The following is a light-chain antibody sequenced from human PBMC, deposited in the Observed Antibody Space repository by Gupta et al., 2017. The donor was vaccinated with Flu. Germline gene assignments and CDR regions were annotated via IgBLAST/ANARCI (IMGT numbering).Light chain of an antibody. CDR2: AAS. Sequence: AIRMTQSPSSFSASTGERVTITCRASQSISSYLAWYQQRPGKAPKLLIYAASTMQSGVPSRFSGSGSGTEFTLTISSLQSEDFATYYCQQDNSYPLTFGGGTKVEIK. CDR3: QQDNSYPLT. J-gene: IGKJ4*01. CDR1: QSISSY. V-gene: IGKV1-8*01.